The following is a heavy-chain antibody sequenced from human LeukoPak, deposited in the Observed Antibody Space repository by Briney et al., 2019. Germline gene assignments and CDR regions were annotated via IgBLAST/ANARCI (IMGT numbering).Heavy chain of an antibody. Sequence: ASVKVSCKASGGTFSSYAISWVRQAPRQGLEWMGGIIPIFGTANYAQKFQGRVTITTDESTSTAYMELSSLRSEDTAVYYCARLSHYDSSGYHDAFDIWGQGTMVTVSS. CDR1: GGTFSSYA. D-gene: IGHD3-22*01. CDR2: IIPIFGTA. J-gene: IGHJ3*02. CDR3: ARLSHYDSSGYHDAFDI. V-gene: IGHV1-69*05.